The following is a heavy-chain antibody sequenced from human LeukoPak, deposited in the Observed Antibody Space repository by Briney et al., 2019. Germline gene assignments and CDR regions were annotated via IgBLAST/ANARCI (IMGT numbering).Heavy chain of an antibody. D-gene: IGHD3-10*01. CDR3: ARHRGSGSPYFDY. V-gene: IGHV4-59*08. CDR1: GDSIINYY. J-gene: IGHJ4*02. CDR2: IYYSGST. Sequence: SETLSLTCTVSGDSIINYYWCWIRQSPGKGLEWIGYIYYSGSTKYNPSLKSRVTISVDTSKNQFSLKLSSVTAADTAVYYCARHRGSGSPYFDYWGQGTLVTVSS.